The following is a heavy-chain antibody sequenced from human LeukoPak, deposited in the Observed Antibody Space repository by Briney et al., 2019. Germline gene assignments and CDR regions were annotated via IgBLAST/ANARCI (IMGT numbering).Heavy chain of an antibody. D-gene: IGHD4-4*01. J-gene: IGHJ4*02. CDR2: IWYDGSNK. Sequence: SCKASGYTFTGYYMHWVRQAPGKGLEWVAVIWYDGSNKYYADSVKGRFTISRDNSKNTLYLQMNSLRAEDTAVYYCARSRDGYSIFDYWGQGTLVTVSS. CDR3: ARSRDGYSIFDY. CDR1: GYTFTGYY. V-gene: IGHV3-33*01.